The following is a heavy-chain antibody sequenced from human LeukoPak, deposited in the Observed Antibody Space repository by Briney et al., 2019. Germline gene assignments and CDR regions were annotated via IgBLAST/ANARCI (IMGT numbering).Heavy chain of an antibody. D-gene: IGHD1-26*01. CDR1: GFTFDDYA. J-gene: IGHJ4*02. Sequence: GGSLRLSCAASGFTFDDYALHWVRQAPGKGLEWVSGISWNSGSIGYADSVKGRFTISRDNAKNSLYLQMNSLRAEDTALYYCAKEGGGSHPDFDYWGQGTLVTVSS. CDR3: AKEGGGSHPDFDY. V-gene: IGHV3-9*01. CDR2: ISWNSGSI.